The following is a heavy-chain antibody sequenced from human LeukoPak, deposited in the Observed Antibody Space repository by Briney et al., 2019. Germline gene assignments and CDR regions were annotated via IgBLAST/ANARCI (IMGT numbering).Heavy chain of an antibody. CDR3: ASYGSGSYYGV. Sequence: SETLSLTCAVYGGSFSGYYWSWIRQPPGKGLEWIGEINHSGSTNYSPSLKSRVTISVDTSKNQFSLKLSSVTAPDTAVYYCASYGSGSYYGVWGQGTTVTVSS. CDR2: INHSGST. D-gene: IGHD3-10*01. V-gene: IGHV4-34*01. J-gene: IGHJ6*02. CDR1: GGSFSGYY.